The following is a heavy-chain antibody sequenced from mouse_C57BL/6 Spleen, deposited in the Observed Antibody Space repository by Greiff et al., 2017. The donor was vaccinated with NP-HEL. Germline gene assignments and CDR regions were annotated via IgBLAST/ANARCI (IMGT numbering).Heavy chain of an antibody. V-gene: IGHV1-52*01. CDR2: IDPSDSET. J-gene: IGHJ3*01. D-gene: IGHD1-1*01. CDR3: ARSNYYGSSYGWFAY. Sequence: QAQLQQSGAELVRPGSSVKLSCKASGYTFTSYWMHWVKQRPIQGLEWIGNIDPSDSETHYNQKFKDKATLTVDKSSSTAYMQLSSLTSEDSAVYYCARSNYYGSSYGWFAYWGQGTLVTVSA. CDR1: GYTFTSYW.